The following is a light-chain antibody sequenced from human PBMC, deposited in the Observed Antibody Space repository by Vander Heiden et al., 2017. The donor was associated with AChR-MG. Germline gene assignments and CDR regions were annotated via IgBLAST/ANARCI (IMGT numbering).Light chain of an antibody. CDR2: DDS. CDR1: NIENKN. V-gene: IGLV3-21*02. Sequence: SYVLTQPPSVSVAPGPTARLTCGGNNIENKNVTWFQQKPGQAPVRVVFDDSDRPSGIPERFSGSNSGNTASLTISRVEAGDEADYYCQVWDTTSGHHVFGTGTKVTVL. J-gene: IGLJ1*01. CDR3: QVWDTTSGHHV.